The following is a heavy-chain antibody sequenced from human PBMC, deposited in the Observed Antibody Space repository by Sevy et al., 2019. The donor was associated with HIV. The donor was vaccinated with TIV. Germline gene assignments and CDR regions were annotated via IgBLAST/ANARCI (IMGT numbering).Heavy chain of an antibody. Sequence: GGSLRLSCAASGFTFSSYWMSWVRQAPGKGLEWVANIKQDGSEKYYVDSVKGRFTISRDKSKNTLYLQMNSLRAEDTAVYYCAKGDSSFYGLDVWGQGTTVTVSS. V-gene: IGHV3-7*03. CDR3: AKGDSSFYGLDV. D-gene: IGHD6-6*01. J-gene: IGHJ6*02. CDR1: GFTFSSYW. CDR2: IKQDGSEK.